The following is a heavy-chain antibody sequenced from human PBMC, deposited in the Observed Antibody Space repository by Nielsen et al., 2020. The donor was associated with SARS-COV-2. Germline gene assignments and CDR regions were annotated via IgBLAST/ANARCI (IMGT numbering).Heavy chain of an antibody. CDR2: MFYIGTA. D-gene: IGHD5-24*01. CDR3: ARGGYNIYDFDY. J-gene: IGHJ4*02. V-gene: IGHV4-59*01. CDR1: GGSINNNN. Sequence: SETLSLTCSVSGGSINNNNWWHWVRQPPGKRLEWIGYMFYIGTANYNPSFQSRVNISVDTSKNQFSLKLSSVTAADTAIYYCARGGYNIYDFDYWGRGTLVTVSS.